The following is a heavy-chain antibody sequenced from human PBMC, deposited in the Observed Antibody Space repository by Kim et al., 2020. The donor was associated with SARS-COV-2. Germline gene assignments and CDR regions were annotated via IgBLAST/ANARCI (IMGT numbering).Heavy chain of an antibody. Sequence: SVKVSCKASGCTFRSYAISCVRQSPGHGLEWMGMIIPILRIANHAPKFHGRVPITADKSTDTACMELSSLGAEDTAVYYCARESDIVVPPAASNWFDPWGQGTLVTVSS. CDR1: GCTFRSYA. V-gene: IGHV1-69*04. J-gene: IGHJ5*02. CDR2: IIPILRIA. D-gene: IGHD2-2*01. CDR3: ARESDIVVPPAASNWFDP.